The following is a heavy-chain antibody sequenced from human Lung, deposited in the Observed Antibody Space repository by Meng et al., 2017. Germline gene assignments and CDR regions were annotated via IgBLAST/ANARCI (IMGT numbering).Heavy chain of an antibody. V-gene: IGHV1-69*13. J-gene: IGHJ4*02. CDR3: ARGRRNEPLFDY. CDR2: LIAVFDKT. D-gene: IGHD1-14*01. CDR1: GGSFSTPT. Sequence: QVQLVQSGAEVKKPGASVKVACKTSGGSFSTPTFSWVRQAPGQGLEWMGGLIAVFDKTKAAPRFQDRVTFTADESTSTAYMELSSLTFDDTAVYFCARGRRNEPLFDYWGQGTLVTVSS.